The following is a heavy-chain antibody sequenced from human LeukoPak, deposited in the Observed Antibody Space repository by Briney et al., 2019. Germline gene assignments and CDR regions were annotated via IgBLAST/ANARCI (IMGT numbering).Heavy chain of an antibody. J-gene: IGHJ6*02. V-gene: IGHV3-7*02. D-gene: IGHD2-21*02. Sequence: TGGSLRLSCAASGFTFSSYWMGWVRQAPGKGPEWVANIKEGGSEKYYVDSVKGRFTISRDNAKNSLYLQMNSLKAEDTAVYYCAKHTANYYYCGMDVWGQGTTVTVSS. CDR1: GFTFSSYW. CDR2: IKEGGSEK. CDR3: AKHTANYYYCGMDV.